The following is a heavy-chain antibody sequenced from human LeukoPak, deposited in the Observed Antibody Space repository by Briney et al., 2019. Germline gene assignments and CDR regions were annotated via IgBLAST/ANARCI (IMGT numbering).Heavy chain of an antibody. CDR3: AREDMGPYYYDSSGKDDAFDI. J-gene: IGHJ3*02. D-gene: IGHD3-22*01. CDR1: GGSFSGYY. Sequence: SETLSLTCVVNGGSFSGYYWTWIRQAPGKGLEWIGEIKQGGDPHYNPSLKSRVTISVDTSKNQFSLKLSSVTAADTAVYYCAREDMGPYYYDSSGKDDAFDIWGQGTMVTVSS. CDR2: IKQGGDP. V-gene: IGHV4-34*01.